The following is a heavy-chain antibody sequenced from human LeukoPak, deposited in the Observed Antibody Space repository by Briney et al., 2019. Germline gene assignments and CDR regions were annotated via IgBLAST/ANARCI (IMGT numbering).Heavy chain of an antibody. D-gene: IGHD4-17*01. CDR1: GFSFSAYW. CDR3: AKGFSGDYGDYGAYLY. J-gene: IGHJ4*02. Sequence: GGSLRLSCAVSGFSFSAYWMNWVRRAPGKGLEWVANINQDGSEKHYVDSVKGRFTISRDNAKNLLFLQMNSLRAEDTAVYYCAKGFSGDYGDYGAYLYWGQGTLVTVSS. V-gene: IGHV3-7*01. CDR2: INQDGSEK.